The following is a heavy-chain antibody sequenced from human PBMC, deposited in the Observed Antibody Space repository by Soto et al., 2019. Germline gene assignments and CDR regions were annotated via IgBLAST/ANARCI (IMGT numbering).Heavy chain of an antibody. CDR3: ARPPQDYYYHGMDV. Sequence: GESLRISCKGSGYSFSTFWIGWVRQMPGKGLEWMGIIYPSDSDTRYSPSFQGQVTISADKSSRTAYLQWSSLKASDSAMYYCARPPQDYYYHGMDVRGQGTKVTVS. CDR1: GYSFSTFW. V-gene: IGHV5-51*01. CDR2: IYPSDSDT. J-gene: IGHJ6*02.